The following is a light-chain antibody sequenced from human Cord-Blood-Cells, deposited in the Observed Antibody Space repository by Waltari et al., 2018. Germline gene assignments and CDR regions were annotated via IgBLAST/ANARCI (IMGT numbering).Light chain of an antibody. CDR3: AAWDDSLSAVV. V-gene: IGLV1-47*01. J-gene: IGLJ2*01. CDR1: SSNIGSNS. Sequence: QSVLPQPPSASGTPGQRVPIPSSRRSSNIGSNSVSWYPQLPGTAPKLLIYRNNQRPSGVPDRFSGSKSGTSASLAISGLRSEDEADYYCAAWDDSLSAVVFGGGTKLTVL. CDR2: RNN.